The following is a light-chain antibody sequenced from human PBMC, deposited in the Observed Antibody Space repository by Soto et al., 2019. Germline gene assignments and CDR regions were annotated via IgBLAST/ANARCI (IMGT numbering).Light chain of an antibody. CDR2: AAS. CDR3: QQSYSLSPIT. V-gene: IGKV1-39*01. CDR1: ETISTF. J-gene: IGKJ5*01. Sequence: DIQMTQSPSSLSASVGDRVTLTCRASETISTFLNWYQHKPGRAPKLLIYAASRLQSGVPSRFSGSGSGTDFTLTINGLQPEDFACYYCQQSYSLSPITFGQGTRLEI.